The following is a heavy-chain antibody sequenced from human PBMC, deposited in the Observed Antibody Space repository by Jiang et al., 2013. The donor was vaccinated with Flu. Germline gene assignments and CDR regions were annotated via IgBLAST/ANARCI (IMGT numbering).Heavy chain of an antibody. CDR1: GFNFDDST. J-gene: IGHJ4*02. Sequence: TISCAASGFNFDDSTLHWVRQASGKGLEWVGRITNTYATAYSESVKGRFTVSRDNSKNTAYLQMNSLKADDTAVYFCTPILPTAASCDYWGRGTLVTVSS. CDR3: TPILPTAASCDY. D-gene: IGHD2-15*01. CDR2: ITNTYAT. V-gene: IGHV3-73*01.